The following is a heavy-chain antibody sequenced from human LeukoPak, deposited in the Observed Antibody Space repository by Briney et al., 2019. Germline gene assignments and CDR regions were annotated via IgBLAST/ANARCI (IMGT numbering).Heavy chain of an antibody. D-gene: IGHD3-10*01. CDR1: GGSFSGYY. Sequence: SEILSLTCAVYGGSFSGYYWSWIRQPPGKGLEWIGEINHSGSTNYNPSLKSRVTISVDTFKNQFSLKLSSVTAADTAVYYCARGVGRGGNYYGSGSYHNWFDPWGQGTLVTVSS. CDR3: ARGVGRGGNYYGSGSYHNWFDP. V-gene: IGHV4-34*01. CDR2: INHSGST. J-gene: IGHJ5*02.